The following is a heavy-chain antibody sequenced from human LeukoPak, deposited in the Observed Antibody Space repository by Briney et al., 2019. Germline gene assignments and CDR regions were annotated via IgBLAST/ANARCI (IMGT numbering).Heavy chain of an antibody. V-gene: IGHV3-23*01. D-gene: IGHD3-10*01. CDR2: TSGSGGST. Sequence: PGGSLRLSCAASGFTFSSYAMSWVRQAPGKGLEWVSATSGSGGSTYYADSVKGRFTISRDNSKNTLYLQMNSLRAEDTAVYYCAKYHPLTQLWFGELPNFDYWGQGTLVTVSS. CDR3: AKYHPLTQLWFGELPNFDY. CDR1: GFTFSSYA. J-gene: IGHJ4*02.